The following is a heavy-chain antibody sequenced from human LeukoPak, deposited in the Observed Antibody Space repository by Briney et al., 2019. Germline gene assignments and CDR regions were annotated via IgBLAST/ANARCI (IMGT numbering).Heavy chain of an antibody. J-gene: IGHJ4*02. Sequence: PGGALRVSCADPGVTLTDYAMRSVRQTPRGRLEWVSTITGCGDGTYYADSVKGRFTISRDSSKNTLYLQMNSLRVEDTAVYYCATQNFDYWGQGTLVTVSS. CDR1: GVTLTDYA. CDR3: ATQNFDY. CDR2: ITGCGDGT. V-gene: IGHV3-23*01.